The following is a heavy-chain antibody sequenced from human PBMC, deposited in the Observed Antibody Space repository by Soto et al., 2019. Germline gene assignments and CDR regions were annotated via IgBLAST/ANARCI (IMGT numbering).Heavy chain of an antibody. CDR2: INSDGSST. V-gene: IGHV3-74*01. Sequence: QPGGSLRLSCAASGFTFSSYWMHWVRQAPGKGLVWVSRINSDGSSTSYADSVRGRFTISRDNAKNTLYLQMNSLRAEDTAVYYCAVIGYCSSTSCHDYYYYMDVWGKGTTVTVSS. CDR3: AVIGYCSSTSCHDYYYYMDV. D-gene: IGHD2-2*01. CDR1: GFTFSSYW. J-gene: IGHJ6*03.